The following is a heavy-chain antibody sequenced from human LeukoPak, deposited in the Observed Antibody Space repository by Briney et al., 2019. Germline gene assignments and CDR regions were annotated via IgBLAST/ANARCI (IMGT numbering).Heavy chain of an antibody. V-gene: IGHV3-23*01. D-gene: IGHD2-2*01. CDR3: AKDCSSTSCYSPDY. Sequence: GGSLRLSCAASGFTFSSYALTWVRQAPGKGLEWVSVISGSGGSTYYADSVKGRLTISRDNSKNTLYLQMSSLRAEDTAVYYCAKDCSSTSCYSPDYWGQGTLVTVSS. J-gene: IGHJ4*02. CDR2: ISGSGGST. CDR1: GFTFSSYA.